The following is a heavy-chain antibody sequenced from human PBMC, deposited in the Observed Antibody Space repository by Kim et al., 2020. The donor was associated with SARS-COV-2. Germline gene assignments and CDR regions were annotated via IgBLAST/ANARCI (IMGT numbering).Heavy chain of an antibody. CDR3: ARVAHIAALSA. D-gene: IGHD6-6*01. V-gene: IGHV4-34*01. Sequence: TNYNPSLKSRVTISVDTSKNQFSLKLSSVTAADTAVYYCARVAHIAALSAWGQGTLVTVSS. CDR2: T. J-gene: IGHJ5*02.